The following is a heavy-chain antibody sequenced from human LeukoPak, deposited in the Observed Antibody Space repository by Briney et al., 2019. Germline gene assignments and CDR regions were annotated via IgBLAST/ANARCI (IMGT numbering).Heavy chain of an antibody. D-gene: IGHD4-17*01. J-gene: IGHJ4*02. V-gene: IGHV3-74*01. Sequence: GGSLRLSCAASGFSFSSFWMHWVRQVPGKGLVWVSGINSDGTTTGYADSVKGRFTISRDNAKNMVSLQMSSLRAEDTALYYCARGGYGAHMGWGQGTLVTVSS. CDR1: GFSFSSFW. CDR3: ARGGYGAHMG. CDR2: INSDGTTT.